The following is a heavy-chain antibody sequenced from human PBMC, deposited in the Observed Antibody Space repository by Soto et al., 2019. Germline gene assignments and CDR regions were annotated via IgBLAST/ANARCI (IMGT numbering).Heavy chain of an antibody. V-gene: IGHV3-15*07. CDR3: TTDLQWGIAVAGSPVDY. D-gene: IGHD6-19*01. Sequence: GGSLRLSCSASGFTFSNAWMNWVRQAPGKGLEWVGRIKSKTDGGTTDYAAPVKGRFTISRDDSKNTLYLQMNSLKTEDTAVYYCTTDLQWGIAVAGSPVDYWGQGTLVTVSS. J-gene: IGHJ4*02. CDR1: GFTFSNAW. CDR2: IKSKTDGGTT.